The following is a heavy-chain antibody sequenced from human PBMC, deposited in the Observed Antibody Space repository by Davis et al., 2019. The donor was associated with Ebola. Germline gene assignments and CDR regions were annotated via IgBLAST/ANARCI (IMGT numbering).Heavy chain of an antibody. D-gene: IGHD4-17*01. CDR2: INPSGGST. Sequence: ASVKVSCKASGYTFTSYYMHWLRQAPGQELEWMGIINPSGGSTSYAQKFQGRVTITADESTSTAYMELSSLRSEDTAVYYCALKLDDYGDYAFDYWGQGTLVTVSS. CDR3: ALKLDDYGDYAFDY. CDR1: GYTFTSYY. J-gene: IGHJ4*02. V-gene: IGHV1-46*01.